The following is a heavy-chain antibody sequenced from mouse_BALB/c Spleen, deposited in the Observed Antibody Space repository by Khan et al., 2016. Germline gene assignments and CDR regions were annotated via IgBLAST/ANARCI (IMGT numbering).Heavy chain of an antibody. CDR3: ARYRYYCGSRRYFDV. J-gene: IGHJ1*01. CDR1: GYTFTNYG. D-gene: IGHD1-1*01. V-gene: IGHV9-3-1*01. CDR2: INTYSGES. Sequence: QIQLVQSGPELKKPGKTVKISCKASGYTFTNYGMNWVKQAPGKGLKWMGWINTYSGESTYADDFKGRFAFSLETSANTAYLQINNLKNEDTATYYCARYRYYCGSRRYFDVWGAGTTVTVSS.